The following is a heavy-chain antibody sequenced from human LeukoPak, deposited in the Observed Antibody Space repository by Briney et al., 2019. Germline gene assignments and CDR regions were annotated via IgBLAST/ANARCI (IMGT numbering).Heavy chain of an antibody. V-gene: IGHV3-23*01. J-gene: IGHJ4*02. CDR1: GFSFRDYA. CDR3: AKANWASNADAVW. Sequence: GESLRLSCAASGFSFRDYAMSWVRQAPARGLEWVSSLRGNDETFYADSVKGRFTVSRDSSRNTVYLQLNNLRVEDTAMYYCAKANWASNADAVWWGQGTLVTVSS. D-gene: IGHD7-27*01. CDR2: LRGNDET.